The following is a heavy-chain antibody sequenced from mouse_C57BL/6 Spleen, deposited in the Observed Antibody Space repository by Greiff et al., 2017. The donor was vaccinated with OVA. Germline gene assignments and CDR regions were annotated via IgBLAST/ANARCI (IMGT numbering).Heavy chain of an antibody. CDR2: INPNNGGT. CDR3: ARSFFSTGYYFDY. D-gene: IGHD4-1*02. Sequence: VQLQQSGPELVKPGASVKISCKASGYTFTDYYMNWVKQSHGKSLEWIGDINPNNGGTSYNQKFKGKATLTVDKSSSTAYMELRSLTSEDSAVYYCARSFFSTGYYFDYWGQGTTLTVAS. J-gene: IGHJ2*01. CDR1: GYTFTDYY. V-gene: IGHV1-26*01.